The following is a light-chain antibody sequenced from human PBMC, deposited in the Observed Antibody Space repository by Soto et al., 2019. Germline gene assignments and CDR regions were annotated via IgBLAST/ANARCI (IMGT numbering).Light chain of an antibody. CDR1: SSDIGAYDL. Sequence: QSVLTQPASVSGSPGQSITISCSGTSSDIGAYDLVSWYQQHPGRAPKLIIYEVTNRPSGVSDRFSGSKSGNTASLTISGLQAEDEADYYCSSYTSNRGVFGTGTKVTVL. V-gene: IGLV2-14*01. CDR2: EVT. J-gene: IGLJ1*01. CDR3: SSYTSNRGV.